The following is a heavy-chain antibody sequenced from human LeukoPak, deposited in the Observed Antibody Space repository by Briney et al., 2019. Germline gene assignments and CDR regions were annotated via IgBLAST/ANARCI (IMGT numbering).Heavy chain of an antibody. J-gene: IGHJ5*02. CDR2: IYPGESDT. CDR3: ARRRGGYCSGGSCYWFDP. D-gene: IGHD2-15*01. V-gene: IGHV5-51*01. Sequence: GESLKISCKGSGYSFTSYWIGWVRQMPGKGLEWMGIIYPGESDTRYSPSFQGQVTISADKSISTAYLQWSSLKASDTAMYYCARRRGGYCSGGSCYWFDPWGQGTLVTVSS. CDR1: GYSFTSYW.